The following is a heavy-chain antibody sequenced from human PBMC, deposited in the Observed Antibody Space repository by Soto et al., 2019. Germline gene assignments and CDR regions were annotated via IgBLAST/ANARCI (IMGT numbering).Heavy chain of an antibody. CDR1: GGSISSGGYS. J-gene: IGHJ5*02. Sequence: TLSLTCAVSGGSISSGGYSWSWIRQPPGKGLEWIGYMYHSGSTYYSPSLKSRVTISVDTSKNQFSLKLSSVTAADTAVYYCARESSDSPRDRYNWFDPWGQGTLVTVSS. CDR2: MYHSGST. D-gene: IGHD6-19*01. V-gene: IGHV4-30-2*01. CDR3: ARESSDSPRDRYNWFDP.